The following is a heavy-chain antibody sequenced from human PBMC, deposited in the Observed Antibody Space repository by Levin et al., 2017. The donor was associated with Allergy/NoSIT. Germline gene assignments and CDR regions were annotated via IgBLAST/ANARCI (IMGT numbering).Heavy chain of an antibody. CDR3: ARDAFTDYADYYGMDV. J-gene: IGHJ6*02. Sequence: SVKVSCKASGGTFSSYAISWVRQAPGQGLEWMGGIIPIFGTANYAQKFQGRVTITADESTSTAYMELSSLRSEDTAVYYCARDAFTDYADYYGMDVWGQGTTVTVSS. CDR2: IIPIFGTA. V-gene: IGHV1-69*13. CDR1: GGTFSSYA. D-gene: IGHD4-17*01.